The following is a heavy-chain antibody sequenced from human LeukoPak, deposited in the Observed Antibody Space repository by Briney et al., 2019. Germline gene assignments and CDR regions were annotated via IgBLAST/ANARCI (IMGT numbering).Heavy chain of an antibody. CDR2: IYYSGNT. CDR3: AREVYRYSYGYGYMDV. D-gene: IGHD5-18*01. J-gene: IGHJ6*03. Sequence: SETLSLTCTVSGGSINSSSYYWGWIRQPPGKGLEWIGTIYYSGNTYYNPSLKSRVTISVHSSKNQFSLKLSSVTAADTAVYYCAREVYRYSYGYGYMDVWGKGTTVTVSS. V-gene: IGHV4-39*07. CDR1: GGSINSSSYY.